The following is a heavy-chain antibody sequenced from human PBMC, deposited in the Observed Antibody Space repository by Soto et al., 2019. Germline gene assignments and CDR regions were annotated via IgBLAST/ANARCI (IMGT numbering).Heavy chain of an antibody. CDR3: AREDRIAYFDY. J-gene: IGHJ4*02. Sequence: SETLSLTCTVSGGSISSGGYYWSWIRQHPGKGLEWIGYIYYIGSTYYNPSLKSRVTISVDTSKNQFSLKLSSLTAADTAVYYCAREDRIAYFDYWGQGTLVTVSS. CDR1: GGSISSGGYY. V-gene: IGHV4-31*03. CDR2: IYYIGST.